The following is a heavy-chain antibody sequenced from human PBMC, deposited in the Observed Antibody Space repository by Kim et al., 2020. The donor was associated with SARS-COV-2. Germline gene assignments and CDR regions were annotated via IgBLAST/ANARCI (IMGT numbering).Heavy chain of an antibody. J-gene: IGHJ6*02. Sequence: SETLSLTCTVSGGSISSGGYYWSWIRQHPGKGLEWIGYIYYSGSTYYNPSLKSRVTISVDTSKNQFSLKLSSVTAADTAVYYCARRVRGVIRYPNYYYYGMDVWGQGTTVTVSS. CDR1: GGSISSGGYY. V-gene: IGHV4-31*03. CDR2: IYYSGST. D-gene: IGHD3-10*01. CDR3: ARRVRGVIRYPNYYYYGMDV.